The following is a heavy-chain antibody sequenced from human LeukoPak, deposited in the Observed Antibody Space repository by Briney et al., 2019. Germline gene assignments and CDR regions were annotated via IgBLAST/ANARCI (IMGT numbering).Heavy chain of an antibody. CDR1: GGSVSSDIYY. J-gene: IGHJ4*02. CDR3: ARGYCGSTSCYGVFDY. D-gene: IGHD2-2*01. CDR2: IYNSGST. Sequence: SETLSLTCTVSGGSVSSDIYYWSWIRQPPGKGLEWIGYIYNSGSTNYNPSLKSRVTISVDTSKDQFSLRLSSVTAADTAVYCCARGYCGSTSCYGVFDYWGQGTLVTVSS. V-gene: IGHV4-61*01.